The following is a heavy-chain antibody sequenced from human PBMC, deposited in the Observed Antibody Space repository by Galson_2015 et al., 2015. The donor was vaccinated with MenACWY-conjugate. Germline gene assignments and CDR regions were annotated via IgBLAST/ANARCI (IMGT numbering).Heavy chain of an antibody. D-gene: IGHD3-10*01. V-gene: IGHV3-11*01. Sequence: SLRLSCAASGFTFSGYYMSWIRQAPGKGLEWVSHIRSSASSINYADSVKGRFTISRDSAKNSLYLQMNSLRADDTAVYYCAREGYGSGTGGAFDIWVQGTMVTVSS. CDR3: AREGYGSGTGGAFDI. J-gene: IGHJ3*02. CDR2: IRSSASSI. CDR1: GFTFSGYY.